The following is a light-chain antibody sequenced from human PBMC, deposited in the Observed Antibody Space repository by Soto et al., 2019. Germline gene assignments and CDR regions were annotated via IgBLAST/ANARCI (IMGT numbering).Light chain of an antibody. CDR1: QSVSSY. Sequence: IVLTHAPATLSCSPGEIATLSFRASQSVSSYLAWYQQKPVQAPRLLLHDASNRATGIPARFSGSGSGTDFTLTISSLEPEDFAVYYCQQRSNWPLTFGGGTKVDI. CDR3: QQRSNWPLT. CDR2: DAS. J-gene: IGKJ4*01. V-gene: IGKV3-11*01.